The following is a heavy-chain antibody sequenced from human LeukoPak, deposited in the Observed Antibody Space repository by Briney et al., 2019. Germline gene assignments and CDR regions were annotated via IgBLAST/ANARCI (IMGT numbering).Heavy chain of an antibody. J-gene: IGHJ6*03. CDR1: GYTFTSYG. D-gene: IGHD6-19*01. V-gene: IGHV1-18*01. CDR2: ISAYNDNT. CDR3: ARGPKAEWLGDYYYYYMDV. Sequence: ASVKVSCKASGYTFTSYGISWVRQAPGQGLEWMGWISAYNDNTNYAQKLQGRVTMTTDTSTGTAYMELRSLRSDDTAVYYCARGPKAEWLGDYYYYYMDVWGKGTTVTVSS.